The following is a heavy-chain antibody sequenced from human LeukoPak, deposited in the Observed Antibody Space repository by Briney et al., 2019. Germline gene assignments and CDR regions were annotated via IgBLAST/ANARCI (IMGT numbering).Heavy chain of an antibody. D-gene: IGHD6-6*01. V-gene: IGHV3-23*01. CDR2: ISGSGDTT. Sequence: GGSLRLSCVASKFNFAMSWVRQTAGKGLEWVSAISGSGDTTFYADSVKGRFTISRDNSKNTLYLQMNSLRVEDMALYYCAKGHFASSSFFDYWGQGTLVTVSS. CDR3: AKGHFASSSFFDY. J-gene: IGHJ4*02. CDR1: KFNFA.